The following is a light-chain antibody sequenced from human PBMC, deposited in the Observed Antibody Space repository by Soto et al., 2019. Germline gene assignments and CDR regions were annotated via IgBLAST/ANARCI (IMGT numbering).Light chain of an antibody. J-gene: IGLJ3*02. CDR2: EVS. V-gene: IGLV2-23*02. CDR1: SSDVGRYNL. CDR3: CSYAGTSTYVL. Sequence: QSALTQPASVSGSHGQSITISCAGTSSDVGRYNLVSWYQHHPGTAPKLMIYEVSKRPSGVSDRFSGSKSGNTASLTISGLQAEDEADYYCCSYAGTSTYVLFGGGTKLTVL.